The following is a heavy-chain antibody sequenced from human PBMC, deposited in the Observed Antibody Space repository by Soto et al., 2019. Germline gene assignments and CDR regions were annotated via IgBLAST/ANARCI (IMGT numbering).Heavy chain of an antibody. CDR3: ARGVARSYFSDY. CDR1: GGSISSGDYY. V-gene: IGHV4-30-4*01. J-gene: IGHJ4*02. D-gene: IGHD1-26*01. CDR2: IYYSGST. Sequence: SETLSLTCTVSGGSISSGDYYWSWIRQPPGKGLEWIGYIYYSGSTYYNPSLKSRVTISVDTSKNQFSLKLSSVTAADTAVYYCARGVARSYFSDYWGQGTLVTVSS.